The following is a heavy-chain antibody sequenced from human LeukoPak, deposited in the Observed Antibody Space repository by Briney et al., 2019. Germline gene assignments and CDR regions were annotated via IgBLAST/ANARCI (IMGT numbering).Heavy chain of an antibody. D-gene: IGHD3-16*01. CDR1: GFTFRSYE. V-gene: IGHV3-48*03. CDR3: ARGFGPTY. J-gene: IGHJ4*02. Sequence: GGSLRLSCAASGFTFRSYEMNWVRQAPGKGLEWVSYISSSGSTRSYADSVKGRFTISRDNAKNSLYLQMNSLRAEDTAVYYCARGFGPTYWGQGTLVTVSS. CDR2: ISSSGSTR.